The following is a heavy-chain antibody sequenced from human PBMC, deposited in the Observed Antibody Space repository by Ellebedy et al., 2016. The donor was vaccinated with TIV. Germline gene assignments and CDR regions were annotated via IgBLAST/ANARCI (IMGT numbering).Heavy chain of an antibody. D-gene: IGHD2-15*01. CDR2: IIPIFGTA. V-gene: IGHV1-69*13. J-gene: IGHJ4*02. Sequence: SVKVSCXASGGTFSSYAISWVRQAPGQGLEWMGGIIPIFGTASYAQKFQGRVTINADESTSTAYMELSSLRSEDTAMYYCARGPSGGALSGFFDYWGQGTLVTVSS. CDR3: ARGPSGGALSGFFDY. CDR1: GGTFSSYA.